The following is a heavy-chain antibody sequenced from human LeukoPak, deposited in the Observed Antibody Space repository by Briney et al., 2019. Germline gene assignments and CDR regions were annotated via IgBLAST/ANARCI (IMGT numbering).Heavy chain of an antibody. J-gene: IGHJ3*02. CDR1: GDSISSGSYY. CDR2: IYTSGSTINHPSRKNT. V-gene: IGHV4-61*02. D-gene: IGHD2-21*02. CDR3: ARDTALWTFDI. Sequence: SQTLSLTCTVSGDSISSGSYYWPWIRQPGGKGLEWIGRIYTSGSTINHPSRKNTNYTPSLKTRLTMSVDRSKNQFSLKMTSLTAADTAMYYCARDTALWTFDIWGQGTMVTVSS.